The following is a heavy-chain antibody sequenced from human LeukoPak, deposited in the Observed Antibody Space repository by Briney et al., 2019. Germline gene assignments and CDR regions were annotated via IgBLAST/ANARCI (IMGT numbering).Heavy chain of an antibody. D-gene: IGHD3-22*01. J-gene: IGHJ4*02. CDR2: FDPEDGET. V-gene: IGHV1-24*01. CDR1: GYSLTELS. CDR3: ATHGPTGYYDDY. Sequence: ASVKVSCKVSGYSLTELSMHWVRQAPGKGLEWMGGFDPEDGETIYAQKFQGRVTMTEDTSTDKAYMELSSLRSEDTAVYYCATHGPTGYYDDYWGQGTLVTVSS.